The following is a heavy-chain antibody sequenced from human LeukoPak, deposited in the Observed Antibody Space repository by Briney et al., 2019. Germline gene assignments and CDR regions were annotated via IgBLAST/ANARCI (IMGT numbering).Heavy chain of an antibody. CDR2: IKQDGSEK. CDR1: RFTFSIYW. CDR3: ARDEFGGASFEP. D-gene: IGHD3-16*01. Sequence: GGSLRLSCAASRFTFSIYWMSWVRQAPGKGLEWVAKIKQDGSEKYYVDSVKGRFTISRDNAKNSLYLQMNSLRTEDTAVYYCARDEFGGASFEPWGQGTLVTVSS. V-gene: IGHV3-7*01. J-gene: IGHJ5*02.